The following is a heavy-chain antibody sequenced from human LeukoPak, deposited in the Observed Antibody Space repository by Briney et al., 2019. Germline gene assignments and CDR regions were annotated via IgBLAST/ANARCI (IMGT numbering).Heavy chain of an antibody. Sequence: PGGSLRLSCEASGFTFSSNWMTWVRQAPGKGLEWVANIKQDGNDEYYVDSVKGRFTISRDNAKNSLYLQMNSLRAEDTAVYYCARDYDWGQGTLVTVSS. CDR1: GFTFSSNW. CDR3: ARDYD. J-gene: IGHJ4*02. D-gene: IGHD3-16*01. CDR2: IKQDGNDE. V-gene: IGHV3-7*04.